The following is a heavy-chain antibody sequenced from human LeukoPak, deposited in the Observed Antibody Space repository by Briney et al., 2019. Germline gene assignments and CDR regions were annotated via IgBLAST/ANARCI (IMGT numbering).Heavy chain of an antibody. CDR1: GYTFTSYY. V-gene: IGHV1-46*01. J-gene: IGHJ6*03. CDR3: ARGPSITMVRGGQWYYYMDV. CDR2: INPSGGST. D-gene: IGHD3-10*01. Sequence: ASVKVSCKASGYTFTSYYIHWVRQAPGQGLEGMGLINPSGGSTNYAQKFQGRVTMTRDTSTSTVYMELSSLRSEDTAVYYCARGPSITMVRGGQWYYYMDVWGKGTTVTISS.